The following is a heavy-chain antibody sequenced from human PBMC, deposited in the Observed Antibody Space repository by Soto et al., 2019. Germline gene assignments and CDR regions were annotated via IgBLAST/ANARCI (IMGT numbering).Heavy chain of an antibody. CDR2: ISAYNGNT. CDR1: GYTFTSYG. CDR3: ARGAEYYYDSSGYFNWFDP. Sequence: QVPLVQSGAEVRKPGASVKVSCKASGYTFTSYGISWVRQAPGQGLEWMGWISAYNGNTNYAQKFQGRVTITADESTSTAYMELSSLRSEDTAVYYCARGAEYYYDSSGYFNWFDPWGQGTLVTVSS. D-gene: IGHD3-22*01. V-gene: IGHV1-18*01. J-gene: IGHJ5*02.